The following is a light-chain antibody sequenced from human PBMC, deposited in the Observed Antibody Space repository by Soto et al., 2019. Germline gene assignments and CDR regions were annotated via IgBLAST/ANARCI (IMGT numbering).Light chain of an antibody. CDR1: SSNIGAGYD. CDR2: GNN. Sequence: QSVLTQPPSVSGAPGQRVTIYCTGSSSNIGAGYDVHWYQQLPGTAPKLLIYGNNNRPSGVPDRFSGSKSGTSASLAITGLQAEDEADYYCQSYDSSLSCVFGTGTKLTVL. J-gene: IGLJ1*01. V-gene: IGLV1-40*01. CDR3: QSYDSSLSCV.